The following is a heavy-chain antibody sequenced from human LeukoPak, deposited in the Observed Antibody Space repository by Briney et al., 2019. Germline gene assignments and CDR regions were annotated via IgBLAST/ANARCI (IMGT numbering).Heavy chain of an antibody. CDR1: TFTFSSYW. J-gene: IGHJ4*02. CDR3: ARDMYGGTDF. V-gene: IGHV3-7*01. D-gene: IGHD2-8*01. CDR2: IKQDGSKK. Sequence: PGGSLRLSCAASTFTFSSYWMSWVRQAPGKGLEWAANIKQDGSKKYYVDSVKGRFTISRDNAKNSLYLQMNSLRDEETAVYYCARDMYGGTDFWGQGTLVTVSS.